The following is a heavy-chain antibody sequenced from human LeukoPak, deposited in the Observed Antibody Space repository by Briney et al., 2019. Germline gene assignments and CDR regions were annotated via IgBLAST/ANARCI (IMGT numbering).Heavy chain of an antibody. V-gene: IGHV3-23*01. CDR1: GFTFGIYA. D-gene: IGHD6-13*01. Sequence: GGSLRLACAASGFTFGIYAMSWVRQAPGKGLEWVSAISGSGGSTYYADSVKGRFTISRDNSKNTLYLQMNSLRAEDTAVYYCAKDGTAASFYYYYMDVWGKGTTVTVSS. J-gene: IGHJ6*03. CDR3: AKDGTAASFYYYYMDV. CDR2: ISGSGGST.